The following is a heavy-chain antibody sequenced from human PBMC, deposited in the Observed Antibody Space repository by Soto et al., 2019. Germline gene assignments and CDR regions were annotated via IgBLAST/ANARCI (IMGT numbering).Heavy chain of an antibody. D-gene: IGHD3-3*01. Sequence: GGSLRLSCAASGFTLSSYGMHWVRQAPGKGLEWVAAIWYDGSNEDYADSVKGRFTISRDNFKNTFYLQMNSLRAEDTAVYYCARDVSIFGVDSYYYNTMDVWGQGTTVTVSS. V-gene: IGHV3-33*01. CDR3: ARDVSIFGVDSYYYNTMDV. J-gene: IGHJ6*02. CDR1: GFTLSSYG. CDR2: IWYDGSNE.